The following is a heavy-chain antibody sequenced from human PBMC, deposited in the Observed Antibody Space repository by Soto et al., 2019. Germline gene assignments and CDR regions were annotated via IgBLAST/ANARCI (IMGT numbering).Heavy chain of an antibody. J-gene: IGHJ6*02. V-gene: IGHV4-61*01. CDR3: ARDMYYYDSSGYYEGVCYYYGMDV. Sequence: SETLSLTCTVSGGPVSSGSYYWSSIRQPPGTGLEWIGYIYYSGSTNYNPSLKSRVTISVDTSKNQFSLKLSSVTAADTAVYYCARDMYYYDSSGYYEGVCYYYGMDVCGQGTTVTVSS. CDR1: GGPVSSGSYY. CDR2: IYYSGST. D-gene: IGHD3-22*01.